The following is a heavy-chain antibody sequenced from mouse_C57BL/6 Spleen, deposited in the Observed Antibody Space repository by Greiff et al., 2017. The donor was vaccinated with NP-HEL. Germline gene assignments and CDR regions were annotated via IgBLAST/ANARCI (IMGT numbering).Heavy chain of an antibody. V-gene: IGHV1-4*01. J-gene: IGHJ4*01. CDR3: ARSDPNYAMDY. CDR1: GYTFTSYT. Sequence: QVQLQQSGAELARPGASVKMSCKASGYTFTSYTMHWVKQRPGQGLEWIGYINPSSGYTKYNQKFKDKATLTADKSSSTAYMQLSSLTSEDSAVYYCARSDPNYAMDYWGQGTSVTVSS. CDR2: INPSSGYT.